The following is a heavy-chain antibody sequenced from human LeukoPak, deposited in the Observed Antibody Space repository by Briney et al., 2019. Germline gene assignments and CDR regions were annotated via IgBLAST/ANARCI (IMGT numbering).Heavy chain of an antibody. CDR1: GGSISSYY. D-gene: IGHD5-18*01. J-gene: IGHJ6*03. V-gene: IGHV4-59*01. Sequence: SETLSLTCTVSGGSISSYYWSWIRQPPGQGLEWIGYIHYSGSSKYNPSLKSRVIIPVDMSKNQFSLKLSSVTAADTAVYYCARAAYSSYYYYYYMDVWGKGTTVTVSS. CDR3: ARAAYSSYYYYYYMDV. CDR2: IHYSGSS.